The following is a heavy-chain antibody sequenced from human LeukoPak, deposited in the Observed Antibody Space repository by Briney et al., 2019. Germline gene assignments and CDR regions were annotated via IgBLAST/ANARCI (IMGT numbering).Heavy chain of an antibody. CDR1: GYTFTGYY. CDR2: INPNSGGT. V-gene: IGHV1-2*02. Sequence: ASVKVSCKASGYTFTGYYMHWVRQAPGQGLEWMGWINPNSGGTNYAQKFQGRVTMTRDTSISTAYMELSRLRSDDTAVYYCARVYSSSWYGFDAFDIWGQGTMVTVSS. CDR3: ARVYSSSWYGFDAFDI. D-gene: IGHD6-13*01. J-gene: IGHJ3*02.